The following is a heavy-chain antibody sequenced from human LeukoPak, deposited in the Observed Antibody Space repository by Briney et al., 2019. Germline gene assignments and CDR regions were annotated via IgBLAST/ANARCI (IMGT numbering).Heavy chain of an antibody. V-gene: IGHV3-30*18. D-gene: IGHD2-2*01. CDR3: AKSRGCSSTSCLVDY. CDR1: GFTFSSYG. J-gene: IGHJ4*02. Sequence: GGSLRLSCAASGFTFSSYGMHWVRQAPAKGLEWGAGISYDGSNKYYADSVKGRFTISRDNSKNTLYLQMHSLRAEDTAVYYCAKSRGCSSTSCLVDYWGQGTLVTVSS. CDR2: ISYDGSNK.